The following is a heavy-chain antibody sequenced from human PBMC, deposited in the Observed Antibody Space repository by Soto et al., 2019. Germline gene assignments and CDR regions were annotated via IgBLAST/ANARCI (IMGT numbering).Heavy chain of an antibody. D-gene: IGHD3-16*01. V-gene: IGHV3-66*01. CDR3: ARDLGAADY. CDR1: GFTVSTKY. Sequence: GSLRLSCAASGFTVSTKYMSWVRQAPGKGLEWVSVIYSGGSTFYADSVRGRFTISRDNSKNTVNLKMNSLRAEDTAVYYCARDLGAADYGGQGTLVTSPQ. CDR2: IYSGGST. J-gene: IGHJ4*02.